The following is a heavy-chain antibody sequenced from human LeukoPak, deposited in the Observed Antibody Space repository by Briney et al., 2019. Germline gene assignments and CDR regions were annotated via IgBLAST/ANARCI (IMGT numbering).Heavy chain of an antibody. CDR3: ARQRGGLVSYYYYYMDV. CDR2: IYYSGST. V-gene: IGHV4-39*01. D-gene: IGHD6-19*01. J-gene: IGHJ6*03. Sequence: SETLSLTCTVSGGSISSSSYYWGWIRQPPGKGLEWIGSIYYSGSTYHNPSLKSRVTISVDTSKNQFSLKLSSVTAADTAVYYCARQRGGLVSYYYYYMDVWGKGTTVTISS. CDR1: GGSISSSSYY.